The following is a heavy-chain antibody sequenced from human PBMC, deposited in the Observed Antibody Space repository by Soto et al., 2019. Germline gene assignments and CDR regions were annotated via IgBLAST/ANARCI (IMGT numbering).Heavy chain of an antibody. CDR3: ARDKGVRGWYGTADY. D-gene: IGHD6-19*01. V-gene: IGHV1-18*01. CDR1: GYTFTSYC. J-gene: IGHJ4*02. Sequence: ASVKVSCKASGYTFTSYCISWVLQAPGQGLEWMGWISAYNGNTNYAQKLQGRVTMTTDTSTSTAYMELRSLRSDDTAVYYCARDKGVRGWYGTADYWGQGTLVTVSS. CDR2: ISAYNGNT.